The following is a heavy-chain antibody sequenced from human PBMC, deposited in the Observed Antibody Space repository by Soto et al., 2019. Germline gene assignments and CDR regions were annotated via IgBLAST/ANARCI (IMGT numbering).Heavy chain of an antibody. Sequence: GGSLRLSCAASGFTFSNYSMNWVLQAPGKGLEWVSYINTSNSTIYCADSVKGGFTISRDNAKNSLYLQMNSLRDEDMAVYYCARVCVIMVRGVVRTKGSYGMDVWGQGTTVTVSS. CDR3: ARVCVIMVRGVVRTKGSYGMDV. D-gene: IGHD3-10*01. CDR1: GFTFSNYS. J-gene: IGHJ6*02. CDR2: INTSNSTI. V-gene: IGHV3-48*02.